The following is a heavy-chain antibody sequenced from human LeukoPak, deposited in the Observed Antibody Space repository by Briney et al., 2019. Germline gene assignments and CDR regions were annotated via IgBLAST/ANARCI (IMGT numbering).Heavy chain of an antibody. CDR3: VRDPPRTVPGIDFDY. CDR2: ISGSGGST. D-gene: IGHD6-19*01. J-gene: IGHJ4*02. Sequence: TGGSLRLSCAASGFTFSSYAMSWVRQAPGKGLEWVSAISGSGGSTYYADSVKGRFTISRDNSKNTLYLQMNSLRAEDTAVYYCVRDPPRTVPGIDFDYWGQGTLVTVSS. V-gene: IGHV3-23*01. CDR1: GFTFSSYA.